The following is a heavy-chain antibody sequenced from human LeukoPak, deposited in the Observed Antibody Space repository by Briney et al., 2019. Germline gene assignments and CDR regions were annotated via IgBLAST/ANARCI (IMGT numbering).Heavy chain of an antibody. CDR3: ARVETSPRGLYIDYMDV. CDR2: IRSRIYGGTR. J-gene: IGHJ6*03. V-gene: IGHV3-49*04. CDR1: GFAYCDYA. D-gene: IGHD2-2*02. Sequence: GGPLRLSCKASGFAYCDYAVNWVRQPPGEGLEWLGLIRSRIYGGTRDYAASVQGRFSRSSDDSNSLAYLQLNSLESEDTGIYFCARVETSPRGLYIDYMDVWGKGPTVTV.